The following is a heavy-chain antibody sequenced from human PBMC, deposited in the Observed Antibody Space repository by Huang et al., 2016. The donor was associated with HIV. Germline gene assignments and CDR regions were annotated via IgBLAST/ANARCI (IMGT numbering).Heavy chain of an antibody. D-gene: IGHD4-17*01. V-gene: IGHV3-73*01. J-gene: IGHJ4*02. CDR3: TRNDYGGNSGSCY. Sequence: AYAASVKGRFTISRDDSKNTAYLEMNSLKTEDTAVYYCTRNDYGGNSGSCYWGQGTLVTVSS.